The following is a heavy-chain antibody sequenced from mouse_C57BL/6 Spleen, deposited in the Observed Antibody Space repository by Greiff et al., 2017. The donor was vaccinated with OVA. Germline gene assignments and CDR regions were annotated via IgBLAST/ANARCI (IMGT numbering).Heavy chain of an antibody. D-gene: IGHD2-4*01. V-gene: IGHV3-6*01. J-gene: IGHJ3*01. CDR2: ISYAGSN. CDR3: ARDRDYDYDEGFAY. CDR1: GYSITSGYY. Sequence: DVQLQESGPGLVKPSQSLSLTCSVTGYSITSGYYWNWIRQFPGNKLEWMGYISYAGSNNYNPSLQNRISTTRDTSKTQFVLKLNSVATEDTATYYCARDRDYDYDEGFAYWGQGTLVTVSA.